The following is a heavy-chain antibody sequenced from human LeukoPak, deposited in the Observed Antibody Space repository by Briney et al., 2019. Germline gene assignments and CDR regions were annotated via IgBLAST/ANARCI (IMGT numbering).Heavy chain of an antibody. D-gene: IGHD3-10*01. Sequence: SETLSLTCTVSGDSISSSSYYWGWIRQPPGKGLEWIGSIYYSGSTYYHPSLKSRVTMSVDTSKNQFSLKLSSVTAADTAVYYCARGPLWFGESYDYWGQGTLVTVSS. CDR1: GDSISSSSYY. V-gene: IGHV4-39*07. J-gene: IGHJ4*02. CDR2: IYYSGST. CDR3: ARGPLWFGESYDY.